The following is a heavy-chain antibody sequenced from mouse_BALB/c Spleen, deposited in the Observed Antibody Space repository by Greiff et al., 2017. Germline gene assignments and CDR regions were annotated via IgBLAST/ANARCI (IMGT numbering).Heavy chain of an antibody. CDR2: INPSNGGT. Sequence: VQLQQSGAELVKPGASVKLSCKASGYTFTSYYMYWVKQRPGQGLEWIGEINPSNGGTNFNEKFKSKATLTVDKSSSTAYMQLSSLTSEDSAVYYCTRSDYYGYDWYFDVWGAGTTVTVSS. D-gene: IGHD1-2*01. V-gene: IGHV1S81*02. CDR3: TRSDYYGYDWYFDV. J-gene: IGHJ1*01. CDR1: GYTFTSYY.